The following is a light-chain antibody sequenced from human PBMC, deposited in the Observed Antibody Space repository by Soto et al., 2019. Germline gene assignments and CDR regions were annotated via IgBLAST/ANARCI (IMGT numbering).Light chain of an antibody. CDR1: SSDVGYYNY. V-gene: IGLV2-14*01. CDR2: EVN. Sequence: QSALAQPASVSGSPGQSITISCTGTSSDVGYYNYVSWYRQHPGKAPRLMIYEVNNRPSGVSNRFSGSKSGNTASLTISGLQAGDEADYYCSSCTSSSTLLYVFGTGTKVTVL. CDR3: SSCTSSSTLLYV. J-gene: IGLJ1*01.